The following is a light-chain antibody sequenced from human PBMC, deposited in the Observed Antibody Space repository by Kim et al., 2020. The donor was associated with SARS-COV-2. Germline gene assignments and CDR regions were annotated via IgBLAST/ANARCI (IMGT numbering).Light chain of an antibody. CDR3: QQYYSTTPT. CDR2: WAS. CDR1: QSVLSNSNNRNY. J-gene: IGKJ4*01. Sequence: AAINCMYSQSVLSNSNNRNYLGWYQKKQGQPPKLLIYWASTRQSGVPDRFSGSGSGTDFTLTISSLQAEDVAVYYSQQYYSTTPTFGGGTKVDIK. V-gene: IGKV4-1*01.